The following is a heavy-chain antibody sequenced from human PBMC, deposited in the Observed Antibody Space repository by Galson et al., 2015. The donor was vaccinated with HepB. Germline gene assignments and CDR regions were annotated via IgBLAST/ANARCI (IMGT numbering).Heavy chain of an antibody. Sequence: SLRLSCAASGFTFSSYAMHWVRQAPGKGLEWVAVISYDGSNKYYADSVKGRFTISRDNSKNTLYLQMNSLRAEDTAVYYCARVGGPFWSEYYFDYWGQGTLVTVSS. J-gene: IGHJ4*02. V-gene: IGHV3-30-3*01. CDR2: ISYDGSNK. CDR3: ARVGGPFWSEYYFDY. CDR1: GFTFSSYA. D-gene: IGHD3-3*01.